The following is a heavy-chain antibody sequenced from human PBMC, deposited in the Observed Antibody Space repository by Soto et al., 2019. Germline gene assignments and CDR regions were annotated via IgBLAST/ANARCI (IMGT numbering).Heavy chain of an antibody. CDR2: IYNSGTT. J-gene: IGHJ4*02. CDR3: ARLVVGAPRHPDFDF. Sequence: QLQLQETGPGPVKPSETLSLSCAVSGSSLSSSDHFWGWFRQSPGKGLEWLASIYNSGTTYYNRSLKSRLTRSVDMSSSHFSLRLTSVNAADTAVYYCARLVVGAPRHPDFDFWGQGTLVTVSS. D-gene: IGHD2-15*01. V-gene: IGHV4-39*02. CDR1: GSSLSSSDHF.